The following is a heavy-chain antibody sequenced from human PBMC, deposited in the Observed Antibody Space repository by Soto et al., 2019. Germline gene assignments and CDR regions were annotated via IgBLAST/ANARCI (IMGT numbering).Heavy chain of an antibody. CDR3: AADRSVTGNYYYGMDV. CDR2: IVVGSGNT. J-gene: IGHJ6*02. D-gene: IGHD1-20*01. Sequence: ASVKVSCKASGFTFTSSAVQWVRQARGQRLEWIGWIVVGSGNTNYAQKFQERVTITRDMSTSTAYMELSSLRSEDTAVYYCAADRSVTGNYYYGMDVWGQGTTVTVSS. CDR1: GFTFTSSA. V-gene: IGHV1-58*01.